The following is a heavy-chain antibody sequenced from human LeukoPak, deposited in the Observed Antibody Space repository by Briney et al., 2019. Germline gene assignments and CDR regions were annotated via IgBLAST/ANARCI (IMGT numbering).Heavy chain of an antibody. J-gene: IGHJ4*02. CDR3: ARAGGFYGSGSYIY. CDR2: IYTSGST. D-gene: IGHD3-10*01. V-gene: IGHV4-4*07. Sequence: PSETLSLTCTVSGGSISSYYWSWIRQPAGKGLEWIGRIYTSGSTKYNPSFKSRVTISVDTSKNQFSLKLTSVTAADTAVYYCARAGGFYGSGSYIYWGQGTLVTVSS. CDR1: GGSISSYY.